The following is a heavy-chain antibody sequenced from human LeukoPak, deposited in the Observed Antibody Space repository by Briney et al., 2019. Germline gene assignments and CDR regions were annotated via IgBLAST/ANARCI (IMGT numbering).Heavy chain of an antibody. V-gene: IGHV4-4*02. CDR3: ARVGIYYDSSGYYWPHWFDP. CDR1: GGSISSGNW. D-gene: IGHD3-22*01. J-gene: IGHJ5*02. CDR2: INHSGST. Sequence: SGTLSLTCAVSGGSISSGNWWSWVRQPPGKGLEWIGEINHSGSTNYNPSLKSRVTISVDTSKNQFSLKLSSVTAADTAVYYCARVGIYYDSSGYYWPHWFDPWGQGTLVTVSS.